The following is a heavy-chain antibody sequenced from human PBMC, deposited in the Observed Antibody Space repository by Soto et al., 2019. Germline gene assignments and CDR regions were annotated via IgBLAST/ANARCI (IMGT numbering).Heavy chain of an antibody. CDR1: GASVTRDGNC. J-gene: IGHJ4*02. CDR3: AREVGGYSPFDD. CDR2: IYHGGST. V-gene: IGHV4-30-2*01. D-gene: IGHD5-12*01. Sequence: PSETLSLTCSVSGASVTRDGNCWAWIRQPPGKCLELVASIYHGGSTFYNPSLRSRVTISLDRSKNQFSLKLTSVTAADTAVYYCAREVGGYSPFDDWGQGTLVTVSS.